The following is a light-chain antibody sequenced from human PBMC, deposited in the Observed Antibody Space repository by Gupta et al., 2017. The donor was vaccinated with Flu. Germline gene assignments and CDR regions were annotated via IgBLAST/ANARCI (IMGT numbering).Light chain of an antibody. CDR1: GDISVDAYR. V-gene: IGLV5-45*01. CDR3: MIWHSSVGV. J-gene: IGLJ3*02. CDR2: YKSDSDN. Sequence: CTVRGDISVDAYRRSWFQQKPGSPPQYLLRYKSDSDNQRGSGVPSRFSGSKDSSANAGILLISGLQSEDEADYYCMIWHSSVGVFGGGTKLTVL.